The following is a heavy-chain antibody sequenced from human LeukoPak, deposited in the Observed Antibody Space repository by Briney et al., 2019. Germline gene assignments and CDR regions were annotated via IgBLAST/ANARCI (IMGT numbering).Heavy chain of an antibody. CDR3: ARKWLRGAFDI. Sequence: SVPLTLLCTVYIRPLNRYHGRWLRRSTGEAGEWIGEINHSGRTNYNPSLKSRVTISVDTSKNQFSLKLSSVTAADTAVYYCARKWLRGAFDIWGQGTMVTVSS. D-gene: IGHD5-12*01. J-gene: IGHJ3*02. CDR2: INHSGRT. CDR1: IRPLNRYH. V-gene: IGHV4-34*01.